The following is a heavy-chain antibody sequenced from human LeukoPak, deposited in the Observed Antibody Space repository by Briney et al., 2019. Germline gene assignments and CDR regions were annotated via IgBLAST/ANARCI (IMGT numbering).Heavy chain of an antibody. CDR1: GGTFSSYT. CDR2: IIPILGIA. D-gene: IGHD5-18*01. Sequence: SVKVSCKASGGTFSSYTISWVRQVPGQGLEWMGRIIPILGIANYAQKFQGRVTITADKSTSTAYMELSSLRSEDTAVYYCARDGSDTAMGDAFDIWGQGTMVTVSS. V-gene: IGHV1-69*04. J-gene: IGHJ3*02. CDR3: ARDGSDTAMGDAFDI.